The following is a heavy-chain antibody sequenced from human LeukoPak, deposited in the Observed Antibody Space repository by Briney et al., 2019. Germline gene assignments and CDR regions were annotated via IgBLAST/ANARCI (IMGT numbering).Heavy chain of an antibody. CDR1: GFTFSSYA. D-gene: IGHD1-14*01. J-gene: IGHJ4*02. Sequence: GGSLRLSCAASGFTFSSYAMSWVRQAPGKGLEWVSAISGSGGSTYYADSVKGRFTISRDNSKNTLYLQMNSLKTEDTAVYYCTTETLDFDYWGQGTLVTVSS. CDR2: ISGSGGST. CDR3: TTETLDFDY. V-gene: IGHV3-23*01.